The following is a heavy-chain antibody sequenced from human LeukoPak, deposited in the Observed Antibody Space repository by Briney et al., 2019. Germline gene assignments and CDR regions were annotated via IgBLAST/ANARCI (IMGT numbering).Heavy chain of an antibody. D-gene: IGHD3-22*01. J-gene: IGHJ2*01. V-gene: IGHV3-48*01. CDR1: GFTFSSYS. Sequence: PGGSLRLSCAASGFTFSSYSMNWVRQAPGKGLEWVSYISSSSSTIYYADSVKGRFTISRDNAKNSLYLRMNSLRAEDTAVYYCARDSLYYYDSSGYYRIGYFDLWGRGTLVTVSS. CDR3: ARDSLYYYDSSGYYRIGYFDL. CDR2: ISSSSSTI.